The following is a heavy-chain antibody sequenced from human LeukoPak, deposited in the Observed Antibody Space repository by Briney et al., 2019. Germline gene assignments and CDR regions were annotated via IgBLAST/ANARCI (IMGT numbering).Heavy chain of an antibody. D-gene: IGHD3-22*01. CDR2: IYYSGST. CDR1: GGSISSSSYY. CDR3: ARICMIVEFLGAFDI. Sequence: SETLSLTCTVSGGSISSSSYYWGWIRQPPGKGLEWIVSIYYSGSTYYNPSLKSRVTISVDTSKNQFSLKLSSVTAADTAVYYCARICMIVEFLGAFDIWGQGTMVTVSS. V-gene: IGHV4-39*01. J-gene: IGHJ3*02.